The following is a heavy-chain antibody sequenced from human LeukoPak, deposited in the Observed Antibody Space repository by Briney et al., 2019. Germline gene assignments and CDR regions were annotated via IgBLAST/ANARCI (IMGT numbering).Heavy chain of an antibody. V-gene: IGHV4-59*01. CDR3: ARHDYHYGMDV. Sequence: SETLSLTCTVSGGSISSYYWSWIRQPPGKGLEWIGYIYYSGSTNYNPSLKSRATISVDTSKNQFSLKLSSVTAADTAVYYCARHDYHYGMDVWGQGTTVTVSS. CDR1: GGSISSYY. CDR2: IYYSGST. J-gene: IGHJ6*02.